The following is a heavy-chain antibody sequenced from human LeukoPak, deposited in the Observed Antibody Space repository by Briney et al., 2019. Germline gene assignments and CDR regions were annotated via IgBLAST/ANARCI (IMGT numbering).Heavy chain of an antibody. CDR2: IEPDGSEK. CDR3: AQGHYHMDV. V-gene: IGHV3-7*01. Sequence: GGSLRLSCAASGFTFRDYWMTWVRQAAGKGLEWVASIEPDGSEKYYADSVKGRFTLSRDNVENSLYLQMNTLRVDDTAVSYCAQGHYHMDVGGHGTTVTVSS. CDR1: GFTFRDYW. J-gene: IGHJ6*02.